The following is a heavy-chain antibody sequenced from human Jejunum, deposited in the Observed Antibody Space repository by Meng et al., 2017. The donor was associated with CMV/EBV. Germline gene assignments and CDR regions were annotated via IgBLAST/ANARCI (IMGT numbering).Heavy chain of an antibody. J-gene: IGHJ4*02. CDR1: YA. D-gene: IGHD2-15*01. CDR3: AKVLDEYCSGGSCIAGADY. Sequence: YAMTWVRQRPGKGLKWVSGISGTGETTHYADSVKGRFTISRDNSKNRVYLQMSSLRAEDTAVYYCAKVLDEYCSGGSCIAGADYWGQGTLVTVSS. V-gene: IGHV3-23*01. CDR2: ISGTGETT.